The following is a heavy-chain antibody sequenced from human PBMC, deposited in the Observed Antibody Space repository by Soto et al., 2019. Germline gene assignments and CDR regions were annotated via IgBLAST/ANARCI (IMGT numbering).Heavy chain of an antibody. CDR2: IYYSGST. J-gene: IGHJ6*02. V-gene: IGHV4-31*03. Sequence: LSLTCTVSGGSISSGGYYWSWIRQHPGKGLEWIGYIYYSGSTYYNPSLKSRVTISVDTSKNQFSLKLSSVTAADTAVYYCARVARSGPYYYYGMDVWGQGTTVTVSS. D-gene: IGHD3-3*01. CDR3: ARVARSGPYYYYGMDV. CDR1: GGSISSGGYY.